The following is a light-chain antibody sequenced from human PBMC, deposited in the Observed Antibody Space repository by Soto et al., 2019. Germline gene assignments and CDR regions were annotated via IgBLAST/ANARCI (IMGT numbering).Light chain of an antibody. CDR2: KAS. J-gene: IGKJ2*01. CDR1: QSISPW. V-gene: IGKV1-5*03. Sequence: DIQMTQSPSTLSASVGDRVTITCRASQSISPWLAWYQQKPGKAPKLLIQKASSLESGVPSRFSGSGSGTEFTLTISSLQHDDFATYYCQRYNSGTFFGQGTKLEIK. CDR3: QRYNSGTF.